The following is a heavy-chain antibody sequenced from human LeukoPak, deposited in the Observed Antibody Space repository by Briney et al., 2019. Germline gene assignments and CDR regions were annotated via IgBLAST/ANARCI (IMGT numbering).Heavy chain of an antibody. Sequence: GGSLRLSCEASGFTFSRYWMHWVRQAPGKGLVWVSRINSDGSRTTYADSVRGRFTIYRDNAKNTLYLQINSLRAEDTAVYYCASLFLCYGCSSSSDSFNIWGQGTMVTVSS. D-gene: IGHD6-6*01. CDR2: INSDGSRT. CDR3: ASLFLCYGCSSSSDSFNI. J-gene: IGHJ3*02. V-gene: IGHV3-74*01. CDR1: GFTFSRYW.